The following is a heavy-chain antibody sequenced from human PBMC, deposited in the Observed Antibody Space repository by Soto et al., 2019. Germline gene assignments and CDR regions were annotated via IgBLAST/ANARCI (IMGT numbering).Heavy chain of an antibody. J-gene: IGHJ6*03. CDR1: GGSFSGYY. CDR3: ARVLMLRGTIVPEGYSYHMDL. Sequence: QVQLQQWGAGLLKPSETLSLTCAIYGGSFSGYYWSWIRQSPGKGLVWIGEITHSGGTNYNPSLKSRVTISINTSRSWFSLRLSSLTAADTAVYYRARVLMLRGTIVPEGYSYHMDLWGKGTTVTVSS. V-gene: IGHV4-34*02. CDR2: ITHSGGT. D-gene: IGHD3-10*01.